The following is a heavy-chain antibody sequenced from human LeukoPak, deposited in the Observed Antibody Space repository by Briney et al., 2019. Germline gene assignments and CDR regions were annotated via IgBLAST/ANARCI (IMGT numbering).Heavy chain of an antibody. Sequence: PSETLSLTCAVYGGSFSGYYWSWIRQPPGKGLEWIGEINHSGSTNYNPSLKSRVTISVDTSKNQFSLELSSVTAADTAVYYCARGLAAGYWGQGTLVTVSS. D-gene: IGHD2-15*01. CDR1: GGSFSGYY. CDR3: ARGLAAGY. CDR2: INHSGST. J-gene: IGHJ4*02. V-gene: IGHV4-34*01.